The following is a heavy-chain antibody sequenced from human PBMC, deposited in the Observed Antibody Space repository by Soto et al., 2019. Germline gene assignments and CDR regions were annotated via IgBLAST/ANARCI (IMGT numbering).Heavy chain of an antibody. V-gene: IGHV4-34*01. J-gene: IGHJ4*02. CDR1: GEPSSGHF. Sequence: SDTLSLTRAVYGEPSSGHFWTSLRQTPGKGLQWIGQINHSGSASYNPSLKSRVTISVHTSNSQFSLELSSVTAADTAMYYCARGLITGSHYSGGWYYFDSWGQGTQVT. D-gene: IGHD6-19*01. CDR3: ARGLITGSHYSGGWYYFDS. CDR2: INHSGSA.